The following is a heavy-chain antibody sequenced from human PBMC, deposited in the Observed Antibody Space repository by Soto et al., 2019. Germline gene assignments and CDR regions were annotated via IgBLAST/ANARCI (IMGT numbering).Heavy chain of an antibody. V-gene: IGHV3-33*01. CDR3: ASIVGATKDNDAFDI. D-gene: IGHD1-26*01. Sequence: GGSLRLSCAASGFTFSSYGMHWVRQAPGKGLEWVAVIWYDGSNKYYADSVKGRFTISRDNSKNTLCLQMNSLRAEDTAVYYCASIVGATKDNDAFDIWGQGTMVTVS. CDR1: GFTFSSYG. J-gene: IGHJ3*02. CDR2: IWYDGSNK.